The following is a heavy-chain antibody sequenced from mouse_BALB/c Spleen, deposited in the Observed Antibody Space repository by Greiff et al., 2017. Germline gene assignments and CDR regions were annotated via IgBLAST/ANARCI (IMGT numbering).Heavy chain of an antibody. J-gene: IGHJ3*01. Sequence: VKLMESGPELVRPGASVKMSCKASGYTFTSYSMHWVKQRPGQGLEWIGMIDPSNSETRLNQKFKDKATLNVDKSSNTAYMQLSSLTSEDSAVYYCANIYYYGSSLAYWGQGTLVTVSA. CDR2: IDPSNSET. CDR3: ANIYYYGSSLAY. CDR1: GYTFTSYS. V-gene: IGHV1-74*01. D-gene: IGHD1-1*01.